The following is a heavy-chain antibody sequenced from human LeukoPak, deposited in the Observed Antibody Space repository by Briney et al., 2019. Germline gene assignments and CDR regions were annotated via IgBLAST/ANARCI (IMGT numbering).Heavy chain of an antibody. D-gene: IGHD3-3*01. Sequence: PSETLSLTCAVYGGSFSGYYWSWIRQPPGKGLEWIGEINHSGGTNYNPSLKSRVTISVDTSKNQFSLKLSSVTAADTAVYYCARANTYDFWSGYYPYFDYWGQGTLVTVSS. CDR2: INHSGGT. CDR3: ARANTYDFWSGYYPYFDY. V-gene: IGHV4-34*01. J-gene: IGHJ4*02. CDR1: GGSFSGYY.